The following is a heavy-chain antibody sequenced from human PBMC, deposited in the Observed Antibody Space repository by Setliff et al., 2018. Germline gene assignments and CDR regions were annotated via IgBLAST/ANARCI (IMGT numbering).Heavy chain of an antibody. J-gene: IGHJ6*02. Sequence: AGGSLRLSCAASGFTFNKYWMTWVRQAPGKGLEWVANIDPDGIGKYYIDSVRGRFTISRDNAKNSVFLQMNSLRADDTAVYYCARDGVYYAMDVWGQGTTVTVSS. CDR3: ARDGVYYAMDV. CDR2: IDPDGIGK. CDR1: GFTFNKYW. V-gene: IGHV3-7*01.